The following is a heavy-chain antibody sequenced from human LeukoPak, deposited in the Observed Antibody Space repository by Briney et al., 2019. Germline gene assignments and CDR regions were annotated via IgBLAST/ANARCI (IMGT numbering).Heavy chain of an antibody. V-gene: IGHV4-39*07. CDR1: GGSISSSSYY. Sequence: SETLSLTCTVSGGSISSSSYYWGWIRQPPGKGLEWIGSIYYSGSTYYNPSLKSRVTISVDTSKNQSSLKLSSVTAADTAVYYCARVRGDFWSARYYYYYYMDVWGKGTTVTVSS. J-gene: IGHJ6*03. CDR2: IYYSGST. CDR3: ARVRGDFWSARYYYYYYMDV. D-gene: IGHD3-3*01.